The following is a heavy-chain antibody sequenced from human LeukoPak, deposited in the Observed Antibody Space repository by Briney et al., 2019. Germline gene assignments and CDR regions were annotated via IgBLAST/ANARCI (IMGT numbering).Heavy chain of an antibody. J-gene: IGHJ4*02. D-gene: IGHD6-13*01. CDR1: GFTFSSYA. CDR2: ISGSGSGT. CDR3: AKGGIAAAGTSFYFDY. Sequence: GGSLRLSCAASGFTFSSYAMSWVRQAPGKGLEWVSGISGSGSGTYYPDSAKGRFTISRDNSKNTLYLQMNSLRAEDTAVYYCAKGGIAAAGTSFYFDYWGQGTLVTVSS. V-gene: IGHV3-23*01.